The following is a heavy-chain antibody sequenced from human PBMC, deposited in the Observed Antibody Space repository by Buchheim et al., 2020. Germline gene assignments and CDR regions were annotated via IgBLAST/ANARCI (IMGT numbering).Heavy chain of an antibody. CDR1: GFTFSSYG. Sequence: QVQLVESGGGVVQPGRSLRLSCAVSGFTFSSYGMHWVRQVPGKGLEWVAAILYDGSNTYYADSVKGRFTISRDNSKKTLYLQMNSLRAEDTAVYYCAKGMTAAGTKYYYGMDVRGQGTT. CDR3: AKGMTAAGTKYYYGMDV. CDR2: ILYDGSNT. D-gene: IGHD6-13*01. V-gene: IGHV3-30*18. J-gene: IGHJ6*01.